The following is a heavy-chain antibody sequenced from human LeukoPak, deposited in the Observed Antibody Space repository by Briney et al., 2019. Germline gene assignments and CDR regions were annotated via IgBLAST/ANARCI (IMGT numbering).Heavy chain of an antibody. CDR3: ARVARVSGNYYYYGMDV. Sequence: GRSLRLSCAASGFTFSSYAMHWVRQAPGKGLEWVAVISYDGSNKYYADSVKGRFTISRDNSKNTLYLQMNSLRAEDTAVYYCARVARVSGNYYYYGMDVWGKGTTVTVSS. CDR1: GFTFSSYA. CDR2: ISYDGSNK. J-gene: IGHJ6*04. V-gene: IGHV3-30-3*01. D-gene: IGHD6-13*01.